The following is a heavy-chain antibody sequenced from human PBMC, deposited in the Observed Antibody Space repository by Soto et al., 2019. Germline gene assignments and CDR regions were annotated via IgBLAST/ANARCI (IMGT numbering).Heavy chain of an antibody. Sequence: EASVKVSCKASGGTFSTYEINWVRQAPGHGLEWMGEIIPIFETANYAQKFQGRITITADESTSTAYMELSSLRSEDTAVYFCARSIAAAGYYAMDVWGQGTTVTVSS. D-gene: IGHD6-13*01. CDR1: GGTFSTYE. J-gene: IGHJ6*02. CDR3: ARSIAAAGYYAMDV. V-gene: IGHV1-69*13. CDR2: IIPIFETA.